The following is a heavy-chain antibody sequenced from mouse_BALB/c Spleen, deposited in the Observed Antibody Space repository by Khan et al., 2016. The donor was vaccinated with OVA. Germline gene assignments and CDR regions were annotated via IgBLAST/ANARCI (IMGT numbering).Heavy chain of an antibody. V-gene: IGHV9-3-1*01. CDR2: INTYTGEP. CDR1: GYTFTNFG. CDR3: SRPPYFSYVMVY. Sequence: QIQLVQSGPELRKPGETVKISCKASGYTFTNFGMNWVKQAPGKGLKWMGWINTYTGEPTYADDFKGRFAFSLATSATTAYLQINNLKNEDTGTDFCSRPPYFSYVMVYWGQGTSVTVSS. J-gene: IGHJ4*01. D-gene: IGHD2-10*01.